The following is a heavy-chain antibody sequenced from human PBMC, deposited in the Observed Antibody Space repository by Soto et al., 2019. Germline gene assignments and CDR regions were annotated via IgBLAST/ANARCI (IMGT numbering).Heavy chain of an antibody. V-gene: IGHV1-46*01. Sequence: ASVKVSCKASGYTFTSYYMHWVRQAPGQGLEWMGIINPSGGSTSYAQKFQGRVTMTRDTSTSTVYMELSSLRSEDTAVYYCARGNYDFWSGYYKGGDYFDYWAQGTLVTVSS. CDR2: INPSGGST. CDR1: GYTFTSYY. CDR3: ARGNYDFWSGYYKGGDYFDY. J-gene: IGHJ4*02. D-gene: IGHD3-3*01.